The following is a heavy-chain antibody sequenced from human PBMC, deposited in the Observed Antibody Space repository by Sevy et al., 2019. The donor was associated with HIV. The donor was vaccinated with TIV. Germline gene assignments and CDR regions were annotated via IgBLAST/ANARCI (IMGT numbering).Heavy chain of an antibody. CDR2: IFSGGAT. J-gene: IGHJ4*02. D-gene: IGHD6-19*01. V-gene: IGHV3-53*01. CDR3: ARDSSGFYYFDY. CDR1: GFTVSSQY. Sequence: GESLKISCAASGFTVSSQYMSWVRQSPGKGLEWVSVIFSGGATYYADSVKGRFTISRDNSKNTLYLQMNSLRGEDTAMYYCARDSSGFYYFDYWGQGALVTVSS.